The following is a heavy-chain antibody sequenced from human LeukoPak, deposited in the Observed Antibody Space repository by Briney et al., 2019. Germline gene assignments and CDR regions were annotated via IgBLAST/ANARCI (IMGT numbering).Heavy chain of an antibody. Sequence: PGGSLRLSCTASGFTFGDYAMSWVRQAPGKGLEWVGFIRSKAYGGTTEYAAPVKGRFTISRDDSKSMAYLQMNSLKTEDTAVYYCTRDIRLRADYYYYGMDVWGRGTTVTVSS. CDR1: GFTFGDYA. D-gene: IGHD5-12*01. CDR3: TRDIRLRADYYYYGMDV. CDR2: IRSKAYGGTT. J-gene: IGHJ6*02. V-gene: IGHV3-49*04.